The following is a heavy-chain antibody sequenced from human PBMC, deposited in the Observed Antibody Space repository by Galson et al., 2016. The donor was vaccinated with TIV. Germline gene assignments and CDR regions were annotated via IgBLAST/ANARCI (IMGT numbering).Heavy chain of an antibody. J-gene: IGHJ3*02. CDR1: GGSIKSGGYF. V-gene: IGHV4-31*03. CDR2: IHSSGST. Sequence: TLSLTCTVSGGSIKSGGYFWSWIRQHPGKALEWLGYIHSSGSTFYNPSLRSRVTISLDTSRDNFSLRLNSVTAADTAVYYCARRSSGFDAFDIWGPGTLVTVSP. CDR3: ARRSSGFDAFDI. D-gene: IGHD3-22*01.